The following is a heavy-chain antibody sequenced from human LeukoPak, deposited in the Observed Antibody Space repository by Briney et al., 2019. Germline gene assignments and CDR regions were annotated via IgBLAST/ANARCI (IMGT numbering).Heavy chain of an antibody. CDR2: ISGSGGST. CDR1: GFTFSSYA. J-gene: IGHJ4*02. D-gene: IGHD6-19*01. CDR3: AKDLNRFIAVAPD. Sequence: GGSLRLSCAASGFTFSSYAMSWVRQAPGKGLEWVSAISGSGGSTYYADSVKGRFTISRDNSKNTLYLQMNGLRAEDTAVYYCAKDLNRFIAVAPDWGQGTLVTVSS. V-gene: IGHV3-23*01.